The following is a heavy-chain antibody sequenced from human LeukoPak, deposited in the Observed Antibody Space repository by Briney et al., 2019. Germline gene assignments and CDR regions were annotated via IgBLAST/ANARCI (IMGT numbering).Heavy chain of an antibody. V-gene: IGHV1-69*05. Sequence: GGSVKVSCKVSGGTFITYAINWVGQATGRGLEWTGGIISVFGSPDYVQKFQDGVTITTDKSTKTVYMELSSRQAEDTAFYYCARNWGLQSPPHYFFDYWGQGTLVTVSS. CDR1: GGTFITYA. CDR3: ARNWGLQSPPHYFFDY. J-gene: IGHJ4*02. CDR2: IISVFGSP. D-gene: IGHD3-16*01.